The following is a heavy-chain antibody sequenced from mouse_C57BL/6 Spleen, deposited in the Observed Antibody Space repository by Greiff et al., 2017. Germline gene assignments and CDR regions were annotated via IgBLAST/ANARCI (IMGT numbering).Heavy chain of an antibody. CDR2: IWWDDDK. Sequence: QVTLKVSGPGILQPSQTLSLTCSFSGFSLSTFGMGVGWIRQPSGKGLEWLAHIWWDDDKYYNPALKSRLTISKDTSKNQVFLKIANVDTADTATYYCARIGIYGYDGEDYYCAMDYWGQGTSVTVSS. D-gene: IGHD2-2*01. J-gene: IGHJ4*01. CDR3: ARIGIYGYDGEDYYCAMDY. V-gene: IGHV8-8*01. CDR1: GFSLSTFGMG.